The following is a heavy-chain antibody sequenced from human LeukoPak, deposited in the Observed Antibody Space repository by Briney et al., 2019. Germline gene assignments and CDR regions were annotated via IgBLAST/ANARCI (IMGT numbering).Heavy chain of an antibody. CDR1: GFTFSSYG. J-gene: IGHJ6*04. Sequence: GRSLRLSCVASGFTFSSYGMHWVRQAPGKGLEWVAVISYDGSNKYYADSVKGRFTISRDNSKNTLYLQMNSLRAEDTAVYYCAKGEITIYYYYGMDVWGKGTTVTVSS. D-gene: IGHD3-10*01. CDR2: ISYDGSNK. CDR3: AKGEITIYYYYGMDV. V-gene: IGHV3-30*18.